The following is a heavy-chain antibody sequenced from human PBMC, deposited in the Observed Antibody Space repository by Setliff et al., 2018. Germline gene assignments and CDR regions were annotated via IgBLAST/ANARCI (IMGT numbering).Heavy chain of an antibody. J-gene: IGHJ4*02. CDR1: GFTFSDYG. D-gene: IGHD5-18*01. V-gene: IGHV3-33*03. Sequence: PGGSLRLSCVASGFTFSDYGMHWDRQAPGKGLEWVALIWNDGSNKFYGDSVKGRFTISRDNAKNSLYLQITSLRAEDTAVYYCARGAHAYGYWGQGTLVTVSS. CDR3: ARGAHAYGY. CDR2: IWNDGSNK.